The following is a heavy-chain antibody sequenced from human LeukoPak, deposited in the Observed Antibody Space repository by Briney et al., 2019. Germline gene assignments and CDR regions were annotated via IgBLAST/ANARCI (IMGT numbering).Heavy chain of an antibody. J-gene: IGHJ3*02. V-gene: IGHV3-64D*06. CDR3: VKDVVVVPAAIIYDALDI. D-gene: IGHD2-2*02. CDR2: ISSNGGST. CDR1: GFTFSSYA. Sequence: SGGSLRLSCSASGFTFSSYAMHWVRQAPGKGLEYVSAISSNGGSTYYADSVKGRFTISRDNSKNTLYLQMSSLRAEDTAVYYCVKDVVVVPAAIIYDALDIWGQGTMVTVSS.